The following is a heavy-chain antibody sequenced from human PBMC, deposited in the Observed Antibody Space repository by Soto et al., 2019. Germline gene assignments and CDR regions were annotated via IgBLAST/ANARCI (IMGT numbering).Heavy chain of an antibody. D-gene: IGHD3-22*01. V-gene: IGHV1-69*12. CDR2: IIPMFGTA. Sequence: QVQLVQPGAEVKKPGSSVKVSCKTSGGTFSSYAISWVRQAPGQGLEWMGGIIPMFGTANYAQKFQGRVTITADESTSTAYMELSSLRSEDTAVYYCARSPANYYDSRGYYYSTFDYWGQGTLVTVSS. CDR1: GGTFSSYA. CDR3: ARSPANYYDSRGYYYSTFDY. J-gene: IGHJ4*02.